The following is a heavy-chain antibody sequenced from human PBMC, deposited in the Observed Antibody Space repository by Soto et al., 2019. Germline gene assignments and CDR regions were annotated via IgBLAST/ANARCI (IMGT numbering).Heavy chain of an antibody. Sequence: EVQLLESGGGLVQPGGSLRLSCAASGFTFSSYAMSWVRQAPGKGLEWVSAISGSGGSTYYADSVKGRFTISRDNSKNTLYLQMNSLRAEDTAGYYCAKAQYAFWSGYYPPRYYDYYYYMDVWGKGTTVTVSS. D-gene: IGHD3-3*01. V-gene: IGHV3-23*01. J-gene: IGHJ6*03. CDR2: ISGSGGST. CDR3: AKAQYAFWSGYYPPRYYDYYYYMDV. CDR1: GFTFSSYA.